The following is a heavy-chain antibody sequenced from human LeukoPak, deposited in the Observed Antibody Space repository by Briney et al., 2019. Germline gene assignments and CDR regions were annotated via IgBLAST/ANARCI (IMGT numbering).Heavy chain of an antibody. CDR2: ISSNGGST. CDR1: GFTFSSYA. CDR3: ARVFNPGVAFDI. J-gene: IGHJ3*02. Sequence: PGGSLRLSCAASGFTFSSYAMHWVRQAPGKGLEYVSAISSNGGSTYYANSVKGRFTISRDNSKNTLYLQMGSLRAEDMAVYYCARVFNPGVAFDIWGQGTMVTVSS. D-gene: IGHD7-27*01. V-gene: IGHV3-64*01.